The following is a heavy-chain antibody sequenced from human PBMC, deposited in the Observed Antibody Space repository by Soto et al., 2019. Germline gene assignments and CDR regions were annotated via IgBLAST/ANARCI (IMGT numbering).Heavy chain of an antibody. V-gene: IGHV1-58*02. Sequence: SVKVSCKASGFTFTSSAMQWVRQARGQRLEWIGWIVVGSGNTNYAQKFQERVTITRDMSTSTAYMELSSLRSEDTAVYYCAAAAVAVAGEGYDYWGQGTLVTVSS. CDR1: GFTFTSSA. J-gene: IGHJ4*02. D-gene: IGHD6-19*01. CDR2: IVVGSGNT. CDR3: AAAAVAVAGEGYDY.